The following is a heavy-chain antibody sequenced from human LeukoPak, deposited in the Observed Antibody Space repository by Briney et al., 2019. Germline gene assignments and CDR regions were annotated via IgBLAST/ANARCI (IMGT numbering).Heavy chain of an antibody. V-gene: IGHV4-31*03. Sequence: ASETLSLTCTVSGASISSGVYYWSWIRQHPEKGLEWIGYIFYSGSTYYNPSLKSRVTISVDTSKNQFSLKLSSVTAADTAVYYCARIGYRSGGSCSGPSDYWGQGTLVTVSS. J-gene: IGHJ4*02. CDR2: IFYSGST. CDR3: ARIGYRSGGSCSGPSDY. D-gene: IGHD2-15*01. CDR1: GASISSGVYY.